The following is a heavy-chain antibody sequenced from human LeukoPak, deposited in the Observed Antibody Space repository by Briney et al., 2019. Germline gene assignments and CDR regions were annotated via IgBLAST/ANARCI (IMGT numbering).Heavy chain of an antibody. D-gene: IGHD3-22*01. CDR1: GFTFSSYA. CDR2: ISSNGGST. V-gene: IGHV3-64*01. Sequence: GGSLRLSCAASGFTFSSYAMHWVRQAPGKGLEYVSAISSNGGSTYYANSVKGRFTISRDNSKNTLYLQMGSLRAEDMAVYYCARGLSPHYYDSSGYHDYWGQGTLVTVSS. CDR3: ARGLSPHYYDSSGYHDY. J-gene: IGHJ4*02.